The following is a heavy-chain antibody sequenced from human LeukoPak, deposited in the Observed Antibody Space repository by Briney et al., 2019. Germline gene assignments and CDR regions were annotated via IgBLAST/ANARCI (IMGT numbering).Heavy chain of an antibody. CDR2: ISGSGGNT. Sequence: GGSLRLSCAASGFSFSNYAMTWVRQAPGKGLEWVSAISGSGGNTFSADSVKGRFTISRDNSKNTLYLHINSLRAEDTAVYYCAKDNPLDYWGQGTLVIVSS. CDR3: AKDNPLDY. CDR1: GFSFSNYA. J-gene: IGHJ4*02. D-gene: IGHD1-14*01. V-gene: IGHV3-23*01.